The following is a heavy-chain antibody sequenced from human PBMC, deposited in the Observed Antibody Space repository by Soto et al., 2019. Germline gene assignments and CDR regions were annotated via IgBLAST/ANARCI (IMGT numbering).Heavy chain of an antibody. CDR1: GYTFTSYY. CDR3: ARAEPPSGDYYDSSGYYDAFDI. CDR2: INPSGGST. D-gene: IGHD3-22*01. V-gene: IGHV1-46*01. Sequence: GASVKVSCKASGYTFTSYYMHWVRQAPGQGLEWMGIINPSGGSTSYAQKFQGRVTMTRDTSTSTVYMELSSLRSEDTAVYYCARAEPPSGDYYDSSGYYDAFDIWGQGTMVTVSS. J-gene: IGHJ3*02.